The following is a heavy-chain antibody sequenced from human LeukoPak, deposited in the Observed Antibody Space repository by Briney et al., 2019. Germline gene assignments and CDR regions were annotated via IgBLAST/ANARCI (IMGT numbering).Heavy chain of an antibody. D-gene: IGHD6-25*01. CDR1: GGSTTSFY. CDR3: ARETEAGAYFDY. V-gene: IGHV4-59*12. Sequence: SETLSLTCIVAGGSTTSFYCSWIRPPPEKGLEFLGYAYYIVNTNNNFSLKSRVAISLDTSKNQFSLKLSSVTAADTAVYYCARETEAGAYFDYWGQGSLVTVSS. CDR2: AYYIVNT. J-gene: IGHJ4*02.